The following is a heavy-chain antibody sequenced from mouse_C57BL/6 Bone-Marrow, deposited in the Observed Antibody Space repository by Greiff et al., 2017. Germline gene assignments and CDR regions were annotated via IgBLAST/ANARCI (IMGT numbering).Heavy chain of an antibody. V-gene: IGHV1-64*01. D-gene: IGHD1-1*01. J-gene: IGHJ4*01. CDR1: GYTFTSYW. Sequence: QVQLQQPGAELVKPGASVKLSCKASGYTFTSYWMHWVKQRPGQGLEWIGMIHPNSGSTNYNEKFKSKATLTVDKSSSTAYMQLSSLTSEDSAVYYCAPYDYGSSPQSMDYWGQGTSVTVSS. CDR3: APYDYGSSPQSMDY. CDR2: IHPNSGST.